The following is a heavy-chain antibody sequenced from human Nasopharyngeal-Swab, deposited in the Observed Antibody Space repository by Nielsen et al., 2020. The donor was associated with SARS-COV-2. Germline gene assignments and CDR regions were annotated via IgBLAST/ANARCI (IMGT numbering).Heavy chain of an antibody. D-gene: IGHD3-10*01. V-gene: IGHV3-49*04. J-gene: IGHJ4*02. CDR3: TSITMVRGLFDY. CDR1: GFTFGEYG. Sequence: GGSLKISCLASGFTFGEYGISWVRQASGKGLEWVGCFRSKAYGGTTEYAASVKGRFTISRDDSKSIAYLQMNSLKTEDTAVYYCTSITMVRGLFDYWGQGTLVTVSS. CDR2: FRSKAYGGTT.